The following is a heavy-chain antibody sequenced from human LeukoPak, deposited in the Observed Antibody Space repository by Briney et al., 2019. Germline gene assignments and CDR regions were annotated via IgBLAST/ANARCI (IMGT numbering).Heavy chain of an antibody. Sequence: SETLSLTCTVSGGSISSYYWSWIRQPAGKGLEWIARIYTSGSTNYNPSLKSRVTMSVDTSKNQFSLKLSSVTAADTAVYYCARDRLYCSGGSCYSKFDYWGQGTLVTVSS. D-gene: IGHD2-15*01. J-gene: IGHJ4*02. CDR3: ARDRLYCSGGSCYSKFDY. CDR1: GGSISSYY. CDR2: IYTSGST. V-gene: IGHV4-4*07.